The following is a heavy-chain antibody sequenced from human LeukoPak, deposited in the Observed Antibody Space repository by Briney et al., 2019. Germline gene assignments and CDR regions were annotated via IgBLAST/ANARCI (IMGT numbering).Heavy chain of an antibody. J-gene: IGHJ4*02. Sequence: GGSLRLSCAASGFTFSSYSMNWVRQAPGKGLEWVSYISSSSSTIYYADSVKGRFTISRDNAKNSLYLQMNSLRAEDTAVYYCARDYGGVRLYYYDSSGSYPSVWGQGTLVTVSS. CDR3: ARDYGGVRLYYYDSSGSYPSV. D-gene: IGHD3-22*01. CDR2: ISSSSSTI. V-gene: IGHV3-48*04. CDR1: GFTFSSYS.